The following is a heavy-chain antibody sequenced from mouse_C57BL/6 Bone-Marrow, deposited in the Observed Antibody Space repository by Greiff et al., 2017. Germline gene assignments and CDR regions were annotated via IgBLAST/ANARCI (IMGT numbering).Heavy chain of an antibody. D-gene: IGHD3-2*02. V-gene: IGHV1-42*01. Sequence: EVQLQQSGPELVKPGASVKISCKASGYSFTGYYMNWVKQSPEKSLEWIGEINPRTGGTTYNQKFKAKATLTVDKSSSTAYMQLKSLTSEDSAVYYCATTAQASFAYWGQGTLVTVSA. J-gene: IGHJ3*01. CDR1: GYSFTGYY. CDR3: ATTAQASFAY. CDR2: INPRTGGT.